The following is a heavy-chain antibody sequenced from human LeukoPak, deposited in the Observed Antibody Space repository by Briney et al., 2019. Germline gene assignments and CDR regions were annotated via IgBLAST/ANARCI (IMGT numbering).Heavy chain of an antibody. D-gene: IGHD3-9*01. CDR1: GFTFGDYA. J-gene: IGHJ4*02. CDR2: IRSKAYGGTT. CDR3: TRDTRSLVTNY. Sequence: GSLRLSCTASGFTFGDYAMSWFRQAPGKGLEWVGFIRSKAYGGTTEYAASVKGRFTISRDDSKSIAYLQMNSLKTEDTAVYYCTRDTRSLVTNYWGQGTLVTVSS. V-gene: IGHV3-49*03.